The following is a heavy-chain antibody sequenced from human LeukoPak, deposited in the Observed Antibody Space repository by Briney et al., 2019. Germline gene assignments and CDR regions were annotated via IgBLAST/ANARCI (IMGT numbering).Heavy chain of an antibody. D-gene: IGHD4-17*01. Sequence: ASVKVSCKASGYTFTNYDINWVRQATGQGLEWMGWTNPHSGNTGYAQKFQGRVTMTGNTSISTAYMELSSLRSEDTAVYYCARLSSHYGDYKVDPWGQGTLVTVSS. V-gene: IGHV1-8*01. CDR1: GYTFTNYD. J-gene: IGHJ5*02. CDR3: ARLSSHYGDYKVDP. CDR2: TNPHSGNT.